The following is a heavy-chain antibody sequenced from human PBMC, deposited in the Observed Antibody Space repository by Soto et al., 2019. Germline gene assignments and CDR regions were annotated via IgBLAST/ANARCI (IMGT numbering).Heavy chain of an antibody. Sequence: QVQLVQSGAEVKRPGSSVKVSCESSGDTFNSYVISWVRQAPGQGLEWMGGIIPIIGVTHYAQKFQGRVTISALSSTGTAYMELTNLGFEDTALYYCARESLGAQGADHGGQGTLVTVSS. CDR1: GDTFNSYV. D-gene: IGHD3-16*01. J-gene: IGHJ4*02. V-gene: IGHV1-69*17. CDR2: IIPIIGVT. CDR3: ARESLGAQGADH.